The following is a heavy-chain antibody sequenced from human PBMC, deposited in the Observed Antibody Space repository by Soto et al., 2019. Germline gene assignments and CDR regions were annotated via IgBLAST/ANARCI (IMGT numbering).Heavy chain of an antibody. V-gene: IGHV4-61*01. Sequence: SETLSLTCTVSGGSVSTGRYYWSWIRQPPGKGLEWIGYIYYSGSTNYNPSLKSRVTISVDTSKNQFSLNLRSVTAADTAVYYCARSSFFGATGWFDPWGQGTRVTVS. J-gene: IGHJ5*02. CDR1: GGSVSTGRYY. CDR3: ARSSFFGATGWFDP. D-gene: IGHD3-3*01. CDR2: IYYSGST.